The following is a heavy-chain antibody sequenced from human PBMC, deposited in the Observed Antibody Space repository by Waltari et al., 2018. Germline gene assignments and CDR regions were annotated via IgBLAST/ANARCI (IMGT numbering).Heavy chain of an antibody. D-gene: IGHD2-2*01. CDR3: TTSSYCGTTTCYQYYGMDV. Sequence: QVQLVQSGAEVKKPGASVKVSCKASGYTFTGYYMHWVRQAPGQGLEWMGWIIPVFGTANYAQKFQDRLAITADESTSTAYMELSSLRSEDTAAYYCTTSSYCGTTTCYQYYGMDVWGQGTTVTVSS. J-gene: IGHJ6*02. CDR1: GYTFTGYY. V-gene: IGHV1-69*01. CDR2: IIPVFGTA.